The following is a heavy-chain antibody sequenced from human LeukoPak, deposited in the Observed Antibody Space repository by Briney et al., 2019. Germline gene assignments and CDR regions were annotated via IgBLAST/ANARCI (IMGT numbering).Heavy chain of an antibody. CDR3: AKAHIVATMGAFDI. CDR1: GFTFDDYA. Sequence: GRSLRLSCAASGFTFDDYAVHWVRQAPGKGLEWVSGISWNSGSIGYADSVKGRFTISRDNAKNSLYLQMNSLRAEDTALYYCAKAHIVATMGAFDIWGQGTMVTVSS. D-gene: IGHD5-12*01. CDR2: ISWNSGSI. V-gene: IGHV3-9*01. J-gene: IGHJ3*02.